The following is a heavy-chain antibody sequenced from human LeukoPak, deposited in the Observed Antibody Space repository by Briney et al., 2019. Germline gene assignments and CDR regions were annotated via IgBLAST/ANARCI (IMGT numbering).Heavy chain of an antibody. Sequence: ASVKVSCKASGYTFTSYGISWVRQAPGQGLEWMGWISAYNGNTNYAQKLQGRVTMTTDTSTSTAYMELRSLRSDDTAVYYCAGVVVPAAMGDTNWFDPWGQGTLVTVSS. J-gene: IGHJ5*02. CDR1: GYTFTSYG. V-gene: IGHV1-18*01. D-gene: IGHD2-2*01. CDR2: ISAYNGNT. CDR3: AGVVVPAAMGDTNWFDP.